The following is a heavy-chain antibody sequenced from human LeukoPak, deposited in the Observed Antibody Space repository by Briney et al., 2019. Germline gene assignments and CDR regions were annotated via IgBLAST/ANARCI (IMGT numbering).Heavy chain of an antibody. CDR1: GYTFTDYY. D-gene: IGHD1-26*01. Sequence: ASVKVSCKVSGYTFTDYYMHWVQQAPGKGLEWMGLVDPEDGATIYAEKLQGRVTITADTSTDTAYMELSSLRSEDTAVYYCATANSGSFEGVDYWGQGTLVTVSS. J-gene: IGHJ4*02. V-gene: IGHV1-69-2*01. CDR2: VDPEDGAT. CDR3: ATANSGSFEGVDY.